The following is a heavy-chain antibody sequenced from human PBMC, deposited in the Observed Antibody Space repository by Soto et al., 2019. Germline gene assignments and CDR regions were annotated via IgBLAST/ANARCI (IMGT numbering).Heavy chain of an antibody. CDR2: IYHSGST. D-gene: IGHD2-2*01. CDR3: ARVPDR. CDR1: GGSISRGGYS. J-gene: IGHJ5*02. V-gene: IGHV4-30-2*01. Sequence: LSLTCAVSGGSISRGGYSWSWIRQPPGKGLEWIGYIYHSGSTYYNPSLKSRVTISVDRSKNPFSLKLSSVTAADTAVYYCARVPDRWGQGTLVTVSS.